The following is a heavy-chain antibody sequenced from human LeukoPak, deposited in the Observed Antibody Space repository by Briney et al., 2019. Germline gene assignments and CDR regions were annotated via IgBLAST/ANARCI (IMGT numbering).Heavy chain of an antibody. D-gene: IGHD5-18*01. CDR1: GYTFTSYG. CDR3: ARARDVDTAMVNIY. J-gene: IGHJ4*02. Sequence: SVKVSCKASGYTFTSYGISWVRQAPGQGLEWMGWISAYNGNTDYAQKLQGRVTMTTDTSTSTAYMELRSLRSDDTAVCYCARARDVDTAMVNIYWGQGTLVTVSS. V-gene: IGHV1-18*01. CDR2: ISAYNGNT.